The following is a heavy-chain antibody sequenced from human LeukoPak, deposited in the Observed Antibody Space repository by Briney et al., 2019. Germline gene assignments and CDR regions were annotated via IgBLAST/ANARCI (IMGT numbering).Heavy chain of an antibody. CDR3: ARFSQLASNDY. J-gene: IGHJ4*02. V-gene: IGHV3-7*01. D-gene: IGHD6-6*01. Sequence: PGGSLRLSWQATRFTFSSCWMSWVRQAPGKGLEWVANIKEDGSEKYYVDSVKGRFTISRDNAKNSLCLQMNSLRAEDTAVYYCARFSQLASNDYWGQGTLVTVSS. CDR1: RFTFSSCW. CDR2: IKEDGSEK.